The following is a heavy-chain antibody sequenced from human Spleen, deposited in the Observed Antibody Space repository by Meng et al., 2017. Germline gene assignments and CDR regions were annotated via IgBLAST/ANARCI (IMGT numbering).Heavy chain of an antibody. V-gene: IGHV4-4*02. CDR3: AKVHSNSPYFDY. CDR1: GGSISSSNW. CDR2: IYPSGST. Sequence: QVQLQQGGTGLLKPSETLSLTCAVSGGSISSSNWWTWVRLPPGKGLEWIGEIYPSGSTNYNPSLKSRVTISVDKSKNQFSLKLSSVTAADTAVYYCAKVHSNSPYFDYWGQGTLVTVSS. J-gene: IGHJ4*02. D-gene: IGHD6-6*01.